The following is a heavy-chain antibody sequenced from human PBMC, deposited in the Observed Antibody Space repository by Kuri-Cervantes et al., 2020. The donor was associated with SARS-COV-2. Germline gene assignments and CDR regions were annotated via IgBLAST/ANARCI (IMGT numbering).Heavy chain of an antibody. J-gene: IGHJ4*02. V-gene: IGHV1-18*01. Sequence: ASVKVSCKASGYTFTNYGISWVRQAPGQGLEWMGWISAYNGNTNYAQKLQGRVTMITDTTTSTAYMELKSQRSDDTAAYYCAIDRDYYDSGGYWGQGTLVTVSS. CDR1: GYTFTNYG. CDR2: ISAYNGNT. CDR3: AIDRDYYDSGGY. D-gene: IGHD3-22*01.